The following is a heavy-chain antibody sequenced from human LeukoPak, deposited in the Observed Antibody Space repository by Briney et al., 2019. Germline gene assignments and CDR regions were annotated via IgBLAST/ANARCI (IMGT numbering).Heavy chain of an antibody. CDR3: ARDLGGRDGYNSQGDY. D-gene: IGHD5-24*01. J-gene: IGHJ4*02. V-gene: IGHV1-2*02. CDR1: GYTFTSYD. Sequence: GASVKVSCKASGYTFTSYDINWVRQATGQGLEWMGWINPNSGGTNYAQKFQGRVTMTRDTSISTAYMELSRLRSDDTAVYYCARDLGGRDGYNSQGDYWGQGTLVTVSS. CDR2: INPNSGGT.